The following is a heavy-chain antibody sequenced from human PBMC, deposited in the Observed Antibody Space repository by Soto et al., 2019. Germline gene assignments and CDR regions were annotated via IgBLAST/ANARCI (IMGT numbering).Heavy chain of an antibody. Sequence: PSETLSLTCAVYGGSVNSGNYYWSWIRQPPGKGLEWIGEMSHSGGTHHNPSLQSRVAISVDTSQNHLSLKLTSVTAADTAVYYCARCVHCSNGGRFDPWGLGALVTVSS. D-gene: IGHD2-8*01. V-gene: IGHV4-61*03. CDR3: ARCVHCSNGGRFDP. CDR1: GGSVNSGNYY. CDR2: MSHSGGT. J-gene: IGHJ5*02.